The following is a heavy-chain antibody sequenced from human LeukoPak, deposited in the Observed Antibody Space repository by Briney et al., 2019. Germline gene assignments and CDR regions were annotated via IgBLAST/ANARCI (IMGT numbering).Heavy chain of an antibody. CDR2: IYHSGST. Sequence: PSETLSLTCAVSGYSISSGFYWGWIGQPPGKGREWIQSIYHSGSTYYNPSLKSRVSISVDTSKNQFSLKLSSVTTAVRAVYYCASAPVVVVPAAILGWFDPWGEGTLVTVSS. V-gene: IGHV4-38-2*01. D-gene: IGHD2-2*01. CDR1: GYSISSGFY. J-gene: IGHJ5*02. CDR3: ASAPVVVVPAAILGWFDP.